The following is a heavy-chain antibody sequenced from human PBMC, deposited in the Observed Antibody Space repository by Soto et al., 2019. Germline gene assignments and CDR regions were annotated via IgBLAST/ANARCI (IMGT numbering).Heavy chain of an antibody. V-gene: IGHV4-39*01. CDR3: ARLVVLFPFANA. D-gene: IGHD2-8*02. Sequence: PSDPLSLTCTVSDGSINPNNYYRGWVRQPPGKGLEWIGSVFYNGTTFYSPSLKNPLTISLAPSTPPISLEPESVTAAHTAVSLFARLVVLFPFANAWGQGTLVTVSS. J-gene: IGHJ5*02. CDR2: VFYNGTT. CDR1: DGSINPNNYY.